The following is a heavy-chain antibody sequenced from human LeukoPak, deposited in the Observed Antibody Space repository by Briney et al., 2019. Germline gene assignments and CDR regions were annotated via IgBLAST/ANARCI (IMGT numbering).Heavy chain of an antibody. V-gene: IGHV3-11*04. CDR1: GFTFSDYY. D-gene: IGHD1-7*01. Sequence: GGSLRLSCAASGFTFSDYYMSWIRQAPGKGLEWVSYISSSGSTIYYADSVKGRFAISRDNAKNSLYLQMNSLRAEDTAVYYCARVNWNYHDAFDIWGQGTMVTVSS. CDR2: ISSSGSTI. CDR3: ARVNWNYHDAFDI. J-gene: IGHJ3*02.